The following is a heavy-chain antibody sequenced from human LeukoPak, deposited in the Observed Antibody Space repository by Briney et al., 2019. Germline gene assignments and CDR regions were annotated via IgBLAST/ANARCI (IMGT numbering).Heavy chain of an antibody. V-gene: IGHV4-39*01. CDR2: IYYSGST. CDR1: GGSVSSSSYY. CDR3: ARHLGSTDHCSGGSCYFWPFDY. Sequence: PSETLSLTCTVSGGSVSSSSYYWGWIRQPPGKGLEWIGSIYYSGSTYYNPSLKSRVTISVDTSKNQFSLKLSSVTAADTAVYYCARHLGSTDHCSGGSCYFWPFDYWGQGTLVTVSS. D-gene: IGHD2-15*01. J-gene: IGHJ4*02.